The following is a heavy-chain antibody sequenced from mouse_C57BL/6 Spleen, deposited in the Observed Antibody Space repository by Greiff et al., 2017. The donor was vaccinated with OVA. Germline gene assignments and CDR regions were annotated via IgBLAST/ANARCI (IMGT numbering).Heavy chain of an antibody. Sequence: EVKLMESGPELVKPGASVKISCKASGYSFTGYYMNWVKQSPEKSLEWIGEINPSTGGTTYNQKFKAKATLTVDKSSSTAYMQLKSLTSEDSAVYYCARRLTEGYWGQGTTLTVSS. J-gene: IGHJ2*01. CDR1: GYSFTGYY. V-gene: IGHV1-42*01. CDR2: INPSTGGT. CDR3: ARRLTEGY. D-gene: IGHD4-1*01.